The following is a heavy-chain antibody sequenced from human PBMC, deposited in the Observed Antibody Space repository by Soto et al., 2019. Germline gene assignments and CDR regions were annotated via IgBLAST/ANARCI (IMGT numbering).Heavy chain of an antibody. J-gene: IGHJ4*02. D-gene: IGHD6-19*01. Sequence: GGSLRLSCAASGFTFSSYAMSWVRQAPGKGLEWVSAISGSGGSTYYADSVKGRFTISRDNSKNTLYLQMNSLRAEDTAVYYCAKDLLDSSGWHEFDSWGQGTLVTVSS. CDR2: ISGSGGST. V-gene: IGHV3-23*01. CDR3: AKDLLDSSGWHEFDS. CDR1: GFTFSSYA.